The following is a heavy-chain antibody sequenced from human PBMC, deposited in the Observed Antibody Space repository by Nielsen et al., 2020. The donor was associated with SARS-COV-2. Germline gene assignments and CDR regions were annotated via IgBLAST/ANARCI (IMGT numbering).Heavy chain of an antibody. V-gene: IGHV3-21*01. CDR3: AREWDWAWAY. CDR2: ISTRSSYI. Sequence: GGSLRLSCAASGFVFTSYTMNWVRQAPGKGLEWAATISTRSSYISYADSVKGRFTISRDNTRNSLFLQMHSLRADDTAVYYCAREWDWAWAYWGQGALVTVSS. CDR1: GFVFTSYT. J-gene: IGHJ4*02. D-gene: IGHD1-26*01.